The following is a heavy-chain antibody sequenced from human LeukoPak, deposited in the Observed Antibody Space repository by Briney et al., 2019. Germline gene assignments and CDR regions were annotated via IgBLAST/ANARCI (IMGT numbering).Heavy chain of an antibody. J-gene: IGHJ5*02. CDR1: GGSISGYY. D-gene: IGHD4-17*01. CDR3: ARSQGADYGEIWFDP. V-gene: IGHV4-59*01. Sequence: PSETLSLTCTVSGGSISGYYWSWIRQPPGKGLEWIGYIYYSGSTNYNPSLKSRVTISVDTSKNQFSLKLSSVTAADTAVYYCARSQGADYGEIWFDPWGQGTLVTVSS. CDR2: IYYSGST.